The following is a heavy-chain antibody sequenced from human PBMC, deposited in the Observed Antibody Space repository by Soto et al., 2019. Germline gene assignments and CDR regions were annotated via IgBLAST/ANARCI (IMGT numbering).Heavy chain of an antibody. D-gene: IGHD6-6*01. V-gene: IGHV1-3*01. Sequence: ASVKVSCKASGYTFTSYAMHWVRQAPGQRLEWMGWINAGNGNTKYSQKFQGRVTITRDTSASTAYMELSGLRSEDTAVYYCARDPGIAARRGPGDYWGQGTLVTVSS. CDR1: GYTFTSYA. J-gene: IGHJ4*02. CDR2: INAGNGNT. CDR3: ARDPGIAARRGPGDY.